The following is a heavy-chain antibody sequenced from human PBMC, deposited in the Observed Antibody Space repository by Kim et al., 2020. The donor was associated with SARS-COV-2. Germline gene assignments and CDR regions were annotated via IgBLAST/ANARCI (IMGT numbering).Heavy chain of an antibody. Sequence: ASVKVSCKASGYTFTSYCLHWVRQAPGQSLEWMGWIDVSNTNTHYSENFQGRVTISRDTSATTVYIELSSLRSEDTAVYYCARDGRSIGSYFDYWGQGTLVTVSS. CDR3: ARDGRSIGSYFDY. J-gene: IGHJ4*02. V-gene: IGHV1-3*01. D-gene: IGHD6-25*01. CDR2: IDVSNTNT. CDR1: GYTFTSYC.